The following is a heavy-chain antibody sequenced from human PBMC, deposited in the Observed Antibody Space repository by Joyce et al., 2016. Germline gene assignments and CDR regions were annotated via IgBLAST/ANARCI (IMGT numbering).Heavy chain of an antibody. D-gene: IGHD5-24*01. Sequence: QVHLVQSGAEVKKSGSSVKVSCKASGGSFNKYTVSWVRQAPGQGLAWMGRIITMLNMTNYAQEFQGRVTVTADKSTTTAYMQLTGLRSDDTAVYFCAGTFNYPHHDGMDVWGQGTTVTVSS. J-gene: IGHJ6*02. CDR3: AGTFNYPHHDGMDV. CDR1: GGSFNKYT. CDR2: IITMLNMT. V-gene: IGHV1-69*02.